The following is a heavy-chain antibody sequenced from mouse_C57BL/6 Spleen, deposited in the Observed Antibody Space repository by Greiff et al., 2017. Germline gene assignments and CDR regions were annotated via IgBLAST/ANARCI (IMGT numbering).Heavy chain of an antibody. CDR2: INYDGSST. J-gene: IGHJ2*01. CDR3: ARARTGFPLFDY. V-gene: IGHV5-16*01. Sequence: EVQVVESEGGLVQPGSSMKLSCTASGFTFSDYYMAWVRQVPEKGLEWVANINYDGSSTYYLDSLKSRFIISRDNAKNILYLQMSSLKSEDTATYYCARARTGFPLFDYWGQGTTLTVSS. CDR1: GFTFSDYY.